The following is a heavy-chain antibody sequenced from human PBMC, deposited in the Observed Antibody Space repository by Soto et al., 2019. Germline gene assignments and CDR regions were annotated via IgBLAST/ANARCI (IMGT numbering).Heavy chain of an antibody. V-gene: IGHV3-21*01. CDR2: ISSSSSYI. D-gene: IGHD6-19*01. CDR1: GFTFSSYS. CDR3: ARDGIAVAGISYYYYGVDV. Sequence: EVPLVESGGGLVKPGGSLRLSCAASGFTFSSYSMNWVRQAPGKGLEWVSSISSSSSYIYYADSVKGRFTISRDNAKNSLYLQMNSLRAEDTAVYYCARDGIAVAGISYYYYGVDVWGQGTTVTVSS. J-gene: IGHJ6*02.